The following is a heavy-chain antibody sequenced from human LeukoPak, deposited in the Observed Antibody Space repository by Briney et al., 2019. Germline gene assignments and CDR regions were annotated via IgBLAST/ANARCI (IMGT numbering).Heavy chain of an antibody. CDR3: ARGGDIVVVPAASLDY. CDR1: GFTFRSHG. J-gene: IGHJ4*02. CDR2: IRGDGITT. D-gene: IGHD2-2*01. Sequence: GGSLRLSCVASGFTFRSHGMNWVRQAPGKGLEWVPGIRGDGITTYYADSVKGRFTISRDNSKNTLYLQMNSLRAEDTAVYYCARGGDIVVVPAASLDYWGQGTLVTVSS. V-gene: IGHV3-23*01.